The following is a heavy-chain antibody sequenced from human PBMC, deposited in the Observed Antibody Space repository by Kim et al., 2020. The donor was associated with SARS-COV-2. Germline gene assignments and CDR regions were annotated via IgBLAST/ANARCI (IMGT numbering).Heavy chain of an antibody. CDR2: ISSSSSTI. D-gene: IGHD2-2*01. V-gene: IGHV3-48*02. Sequence: GGSLRLSCAASGFTFSSYSMNWVRQAPGKGLEWVSYISSSSSTIYYADSVKGRFTISRDNAKNSLYLQMNSLRDEDTAVYYCARGSTSQKYYYYGMDVWGQGTTVTVSS. CDR3: ARGSTSQKYYYYGMDV. J-gene: IGHJ6*02. CDR1: GFTFSSYS.